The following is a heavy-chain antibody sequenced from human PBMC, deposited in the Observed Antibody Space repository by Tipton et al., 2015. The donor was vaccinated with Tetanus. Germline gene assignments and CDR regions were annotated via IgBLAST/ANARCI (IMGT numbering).Heavy chain of an antibody. D-gene: IGHD5-24*01. Sequence: TLSLTCTVSRGPISSYYWSWIRQPAGKGLEWIGHISNGNPDYAPSLNSRLTLSVDTSKNEFSLKLHSVTAADTAVYYCARGVTDGYNRRFDYWGQGTLVAVSP. J-gene: IGHJ4*02. CDR3: ARGVTDGYNRRFDY. CDR2: ISNGNP. CDR1: RGPISSYY. V-gene: IGHV4-4*07.